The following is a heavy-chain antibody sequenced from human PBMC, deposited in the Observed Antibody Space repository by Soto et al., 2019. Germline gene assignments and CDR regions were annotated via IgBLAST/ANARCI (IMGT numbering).Heavy chain of an antibody. CDR2: IYYSGST. CDR3: ARDSDTTSYYYYGMDV. J-gene: IGHJ6*02. CDR1: GGSISSYY. Sequence: SETLSLTCTVSGGSISSYYWSWIRQPPGKGLEWIGYIYYSGSTNYNPSLKSRVTISVDTSKNQFSLKLSSVTAADTAVYYCARDSDTTSYYYYGMDVWGQGTTVTVSS. V-gene: IGHV4-59*01. D-gene: IGHD1-26*01.